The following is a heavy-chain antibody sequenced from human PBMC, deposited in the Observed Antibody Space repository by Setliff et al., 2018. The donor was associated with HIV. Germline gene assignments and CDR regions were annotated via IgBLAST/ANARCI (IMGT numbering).Heavy chain of an antibody. CDR1: GPSIITTDYY. CDR3: ARTIQPSSSPFDF. D-gene: IGHD6-19*01. V-gene: IGHV4-61*05. CDR2: IYFSGST. J-gene: IGHJ4*02. Sequence: PSETLSLTCSFSGPSIITTDYYWAWVRQPPGKGLEWIGSIYFSGSTDYNPSLKSRVTISGDTSQRHFSLILASVTAADTAIYYCARTIQPSSSPFDFWGQGMLVTVSS.